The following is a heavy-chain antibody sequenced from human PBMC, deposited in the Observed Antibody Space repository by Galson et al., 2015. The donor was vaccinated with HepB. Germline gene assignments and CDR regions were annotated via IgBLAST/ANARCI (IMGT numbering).Heavy chain of an antibody. CDR2: ISSSSSTI. CDR3: ARGYSSSWYARSPLGY. D-gene: IGHD6-13*01. Sequence: SLRLSCAASGFTFSSYSMNWVRQAPGKGLEWVSYISSSSSTIYYADSVKGRFTISRDNAKNTLYLQMNSLRAEDTAVYYCARGYSSSWYARSPLGYWGQGTLVTVSS. V-gene: IGHV3-48*01. CDR1: GFTFSSYS. J-gene: IGHJ4*02.